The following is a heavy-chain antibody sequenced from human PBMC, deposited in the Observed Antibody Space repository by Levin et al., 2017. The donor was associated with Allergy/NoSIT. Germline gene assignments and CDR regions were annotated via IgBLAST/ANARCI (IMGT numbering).Heavy chain of an antibody. D-gene: IGHD2-15*01. CDR2: INGRGETT. V-gene: IGHV3-23*01. Sequence: PGGSLRLSCAASGFNFHSYAMGWVRQAPGKGLEWVSGINGRGETTYYADSVGGRFTISRDNSKNTLYLQITGLRAEDTAVYYCAKTVIAVVDGMDVWGQGTTVTVSS. CDR1: GFNFHSYA. CDR3: AKTVIAVVDGMDV. J-gene: IGHJ6*02.